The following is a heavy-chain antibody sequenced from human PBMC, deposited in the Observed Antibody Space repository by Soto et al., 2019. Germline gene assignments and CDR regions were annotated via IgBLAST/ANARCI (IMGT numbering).Heavy chain of an antibody. D-gene: IGHD4-17*01. V-gene: IGHV1-18*01. Sequence: ASVKVSCKASGYTFTSYCISWVRQAPGQGLEWMGWISAYNGNTNYAQKLQGRVTMTTDTSTSTAYMELRSLRSDDTAVYYCARTMDYGDYLDYWGQGTLVTVSS. CDR1: GYTFTSYC. J-gene: IGHJ4*02. CDR3: ARTMDYGDYLDY. CDR2: ISAYNGNT.